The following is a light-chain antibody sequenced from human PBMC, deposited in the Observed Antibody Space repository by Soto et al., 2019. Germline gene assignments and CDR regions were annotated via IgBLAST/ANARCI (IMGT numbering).Light chain of an antibody. CDR2: DAS. CDR1: QSVSSY. Sequence: SVLTQSPTTLSLSPGERSTLACRASQSVSSYLAWYQQKPGQAPRILIYDASNRATGIPARFSGSGYGTDFNLTISSLETEDFAVYYCQQRSNWPRTFGQGTKVDIK. V-gene: IGKV3-11*01. CDR3: QQRSNWPRT. J-gene: IGKJ1*01.